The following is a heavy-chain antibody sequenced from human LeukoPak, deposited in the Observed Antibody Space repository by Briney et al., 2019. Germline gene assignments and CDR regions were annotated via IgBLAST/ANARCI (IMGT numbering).Heavy chain of an antibody. CDR3: AKEGYYYDSSGYYYLDY. CDR1: GFTVSSNY. D-gene: IGHD3-22*01. CDR2: ISSGSSTI. Sequence: GGSLRLSCAASGFTVSSNYMSWVRQAPGKGLEWLSYISSGSSTIYYADSVKGRFTISRDNAKNSLYLQMNSLRAEDTALYYCAKEGYYYDSSGYYYLDYWGQGTLVTVSS. J-gene: IGHJ4*02. V-gene: IGHV3-48*04.